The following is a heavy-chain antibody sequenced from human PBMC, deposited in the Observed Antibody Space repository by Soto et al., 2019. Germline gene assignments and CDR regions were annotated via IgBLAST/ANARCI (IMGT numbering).Heavy chain of an antibody. D-gene: IGHD3-16*01. Sequence: SVKVSCKAPGGTFSTYAISWVRQAPGQGLEWMGGIIPMFGTANYAQRFQDRVTITADESTNTVYMELSSLRAGDTAVYYCARAVGGWPDYWGQGTLVTVSS. J-gene: IGHJ4*02. CDR3: ARAVGGWPDY. V-gene: IGHV1-69*13. CDR2: IIPMFGTA. CDR1: GGTFSTYA.